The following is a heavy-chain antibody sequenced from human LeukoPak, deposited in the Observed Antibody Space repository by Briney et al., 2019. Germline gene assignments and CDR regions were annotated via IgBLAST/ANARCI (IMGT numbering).Heavy chain of an antibody. V-gene: IGHV3-53*01. J-gene: IGHJ4*02. Sequence: GGSLRLSCAASGFTVSRNYMSWVRQAPGKGLEWVSVIYSGGNTYYADFVKGRFTISRDSSKNTLYLQINSLTAEDTAVYYCATLPRGDYWGLGTLVTVSS. CDR3: ATLPRGDY. D-gene: IGHD3-10*01. CDR2: IYSGGNT. CDR1: GFTVSRNY.